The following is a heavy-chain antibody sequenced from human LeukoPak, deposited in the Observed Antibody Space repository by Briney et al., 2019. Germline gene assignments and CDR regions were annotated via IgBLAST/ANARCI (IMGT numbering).Heavy chain of an antibody. CDR2: IYHSGST. V-gene: IGHV4-30-2*01. CDR1: GGSISSGGYS. D-gene: IGHD3-22*01. J-gene: IGHJ3*02. Sequence: PSETLSLTCTVSGGSISSGGYSWTWIRQPPGKGLQWIGYIYHSGSTNYNPSLKSRVTISVDRSNNQFSLKVTSVTAADTAVYYCARGYSSGYEDIWGQGIMVTVSS. CDR3: ARGYSSGYEDI.